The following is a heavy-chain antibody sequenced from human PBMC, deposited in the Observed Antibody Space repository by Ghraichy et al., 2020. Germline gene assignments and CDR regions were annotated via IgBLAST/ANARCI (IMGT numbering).Heavy chain of an antibody. J-gene: IGHJ4*02. D-gene: IGHD2-2*01. CDR1: GFTFSNYW. CDR3: TRVNQLDY. V-gene: IGHV3-7*01. Sequence: GGSLRLSCAASGFTFSNYWMNWVRQAPGKGLEWVANIKEDGSEKYYVDSVKGRFTISRDNAKNSLYLQMNSLRDEDTAVYYCTRVNQLDYWGRGTLVIVS. CDR2: IKEDGSEK.